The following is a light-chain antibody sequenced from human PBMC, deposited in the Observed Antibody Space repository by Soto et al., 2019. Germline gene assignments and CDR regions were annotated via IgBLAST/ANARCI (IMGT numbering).Light chain of an antibody. CDR2: DAS. CDR3: QQYGSSPET. Sequence: EIVLTQSPGTLSLSPGERATLSCRASQSVSSSYLAWYQQKPGQAPRLLIYDASSRATGIPDRFSGSGSGTAFTLTISRLEPEDFAVYYCQQYGSSPETFGGGTKVEIK. V-gene: IGKV3-20*01. J-gene: IGKJ4*01. CDR1: QSVSSSY.